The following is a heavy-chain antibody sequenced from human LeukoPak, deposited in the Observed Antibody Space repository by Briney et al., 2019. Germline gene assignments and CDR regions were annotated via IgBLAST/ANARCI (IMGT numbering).Heavy chain of an antibody. CDR1: GGSISSSSYY. V-gene: IGHV4-39*07. CDR3: ARDIIQLWSRYFDL. J-gene: IGHJ2*01. CDR2: IYYSGST. D-gene: IGHD5-18*01. Sequence: SETLSLTCTVSGGSISSSSYYWGWIRQPPGKGLEWIGSIYYSGSTNYNPSLKSRVTISVDTSKNQFSLKLSSVTAADTAVYYCARDIIQLWSRYFDLWGRGTLVTVSS.